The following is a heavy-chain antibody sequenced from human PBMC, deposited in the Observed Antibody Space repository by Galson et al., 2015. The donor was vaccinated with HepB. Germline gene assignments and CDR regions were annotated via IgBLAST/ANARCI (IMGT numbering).Heavy chain of an antibody. CDR1: GSPFTDYY. J-gene: IGHJ3*02. CDR2: IKANSGGT. CDR3: ARDSRPGWTDACDI. Sequence: SVKVSCKASGSPFTDYYMHWVRQAPGQGLEWMGWIKANSGGTIYAQKFQGRVTMTRDTSISTAYMELTNLTTDDTAVYYCARDSRPGWTDACDIWGQGTMVTVSS. D-gene: IGHD6-19*01. V-gene: IGHV1-2*02.